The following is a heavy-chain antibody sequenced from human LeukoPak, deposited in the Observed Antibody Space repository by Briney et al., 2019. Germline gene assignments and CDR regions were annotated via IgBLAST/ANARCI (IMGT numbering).Heavy chain of an antibody. V-gene: IGHV3-15*01. CDR1: GVTFSNAW. CDR3: ASTSAETYYYDSSGYYNREYYFDY. D-gene: IGHD3-22*01. J-gene: IGHJ4*02. CDR2: IKSKSGGGKT. Sequence: GGSLRLSCAASGVTFSNAWMSWVRQAPGKGLEWVGDIKSKSGGGKTDYAAPVKGRLTISRDNSKNTLYLQMNSLRAEDTAVYYCASTSAETYYYDSSGYYNREYYFDYWGQGTLVTVSS.